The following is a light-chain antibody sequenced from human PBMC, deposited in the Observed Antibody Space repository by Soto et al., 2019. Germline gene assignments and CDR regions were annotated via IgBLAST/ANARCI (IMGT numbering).Light chain of an antibody. J-gene: IGLJ3*02. CDR3: AAWDDSLSGPV. CDR1: SSNIGSNY. CDR2: RNN. V-gene: IGLV1-47*01. Sequence: QLVLTQPPSASGTPGQRVTISCSGSSSNIGSNYVYWYQQLPGTAPKLLIYRNNQRPSGVPDRFCGSKSGTSASLAISGLRSEDEADYYCAAWDDSLSGPVFGGGTKLTVL.